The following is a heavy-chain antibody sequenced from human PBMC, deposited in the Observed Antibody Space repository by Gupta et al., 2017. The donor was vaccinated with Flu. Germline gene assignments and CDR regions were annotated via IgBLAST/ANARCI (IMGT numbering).Heavy chain of an antibody. CDR1: GYIFHTTY. D-gene: IGHD3-16*01. CDR2: INPGDGDT. V-gene: IGHV1-46*02. J-gene: IGHJ6*02. Sequence: QVQLVQSGAEVKTPGASVKVSCKAFGYIFHTTYIHWVRQAPGQGLEWMGIINPGDGDTRYPQKFQGRVTMTRDTSTSTAYMEVTSLRSEDTAVYYCASGPISAMVFGDYDYALDVWGQGTTVTVSS. CDR3: ASGPISAMVFGDYDYALDV.